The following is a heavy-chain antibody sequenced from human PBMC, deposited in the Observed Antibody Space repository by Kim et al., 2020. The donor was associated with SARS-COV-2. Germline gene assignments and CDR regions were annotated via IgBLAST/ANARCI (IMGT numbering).Heavy chain of an antibody. D-gene: IGHD2-15*01. V-gene: IGHV3-30*18. CDR3: AKDLGDWDIVRGMDV. Sequence: GGSLRLSCAASGFTFSSYGMHWVRQAPGKGLEWVAVISYDGSNKYYADSVKCRFTISRDNSKNTLYLQMNSLRAEDTAVYYCAKDLGDWDIVRGMDVWGQGTTVTVSS. CDR2: ISYDGSNK. CDR1: GFTFSSYG. J-gene: IGHJ6*02.